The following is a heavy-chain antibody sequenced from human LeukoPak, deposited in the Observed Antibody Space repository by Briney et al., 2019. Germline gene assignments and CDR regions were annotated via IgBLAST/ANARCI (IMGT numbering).Heavy chain of an antibody. J-gene: IGHJ5*02. CDR2: IYYTGST. Sequence: KPSETLSLTCTVSGGSISSYYWSWIRQPPGKGLEWIGYIYYTGSTNYNPSLKSRVTISVDTSKNQFSLKLSSVTAADTAVYYCARLLSPVVVVILSWGQGTLVTVS. V-gene: IGHV4-59*08. CDR1: GGSISSYY. D-gene: IGHD3-22*01. CDR3: ARLLSPVVVVILS.